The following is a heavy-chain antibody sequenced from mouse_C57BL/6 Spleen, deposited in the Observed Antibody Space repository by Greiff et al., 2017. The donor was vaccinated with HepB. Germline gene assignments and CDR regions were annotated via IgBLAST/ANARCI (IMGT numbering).Heavy chain of an antibody. V-gene: IGHV5-6*01. CDR2: ISSGGSYT. CDR1: GFTFSSYG. D-gene: IGHD1-1*01. CDR3: ARHGCGSSYYWYFDV. Sequence: EVQGVESGGDLVKPGGSLKLSCAASGFTFSSYGMSWVRQTPDKRLEWVATISSGGSYTYYPDSVKGRFTISRDNAKNTQYLQMSSLKSEDTARYYCARHGCGSSYYWYFDVWGTGTTVTVSS. J-gene: IGHJ1*03.